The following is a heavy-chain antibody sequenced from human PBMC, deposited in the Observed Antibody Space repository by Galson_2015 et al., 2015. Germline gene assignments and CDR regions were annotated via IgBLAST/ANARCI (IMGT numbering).Heavy chain of an antibody. CDR3: ARRPRSCGFDS. CDR2: MAPDGNEK. CDR1: GFTLSNHF. Sequence: SLRLSCAASGFTLSNHFMSWVRQAPGRGLEWVANMAPDGNEKNYVDSVRGRFTISRDSAKNSLYLQMDSLRVEDTAVYYCARRPRSCGFDSWGQGALAAASS. J-gene: IGHJ4*02. V-gene: IGHV3-7*01. D-gene: IGHD1-26*01.